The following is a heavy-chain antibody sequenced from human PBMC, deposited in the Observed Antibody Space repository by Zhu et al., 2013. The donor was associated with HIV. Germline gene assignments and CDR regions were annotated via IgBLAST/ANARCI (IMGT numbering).Heavy chain of an antibody. D-gene: IGHD2-8*01. Sequence: QVQLVQSGAEVKKPGASVKVSCKASGYTFTSYYMHWVRQAPGQGLEWMGIINPSGGSTSYAQKFQGRVTMTRDTSTSTVYMELSSLRSEDTAVYYCARTLGYCTNGVCFPFDYWGQGTLVTVSS. CDR2: INPSGGST. J-gene: IGHJ4*02. V-gene: IGHV1-46*01. CDR3: ARTLGYCTNGVCFPFDY. CDR1: GYTFTSYY.